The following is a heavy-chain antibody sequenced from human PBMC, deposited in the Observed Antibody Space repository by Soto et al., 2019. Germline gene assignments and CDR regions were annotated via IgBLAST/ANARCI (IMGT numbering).Heavy chain of an antibody. CDR3: ADLTSFTIFGVVPYGMDV. Sequence: ASVKVSCKASGYTFTSYDINWVRQATGQGLEWMGWMNPNSGNTGYAQKFQGRVTMTRNTSISTAYMELSSLRSEDTAVYYCADLTSFTIFGVVPYGMDVWGQGTTVTVSS. J-gene: IGHJ6*02. CDR1: GYTFTSYD. D-gene: IGHD3-3*01. V-gene: IGHV1-8*01. CDR2: MNPNSGNT.